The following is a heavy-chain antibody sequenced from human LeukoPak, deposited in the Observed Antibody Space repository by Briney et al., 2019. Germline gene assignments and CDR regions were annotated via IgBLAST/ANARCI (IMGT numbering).Heavy chain of an antibody. CDR1: GYTFTGYY. Sequence: ASVKVSCKASGYTFTGYYMHWVRQAPGQGLEWMGWINPNSGGTNYAQKFQGRVTMTRDTSISTAYMELSRLRSDVTAVYYCARAPLGSSPPSGYWGQGTLVTVSS. D-gene: IGHD3-10*01. V-gene: IGHV1-2*02. J-gene: IGHJ4*02. CDR2: INPNSGGT. CDR3: ARAPLGSSPPSGY.